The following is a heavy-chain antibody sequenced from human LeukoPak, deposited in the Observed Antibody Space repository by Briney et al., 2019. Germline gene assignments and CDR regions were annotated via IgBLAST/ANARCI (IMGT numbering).Heavy chain of an antibody. CDR2: IFHSGTT. J-gene: IGHJ5*02. V-gene: IGHV4-39*07. CDR3: VRAGGERFAANWFGH. Sequence: PSETLSLTCTVSGGSISSSSYYWGWIRQPPGKGLEWIGNIFHSGTTYYNPSLRSRVILSVDTPTNQLSLELTSVTAADTAVYYCVRAGGERFAANWFGHWGQGTLVTVSS. CDR1: GGSISSSSYY. D-gene: IGHD3-16*01.